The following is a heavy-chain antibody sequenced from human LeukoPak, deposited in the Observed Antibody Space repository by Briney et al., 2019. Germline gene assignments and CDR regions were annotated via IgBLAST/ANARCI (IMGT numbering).Heavy chain of an antibody. CDR3: AKRTASETGEGS. D-gene: IGHD3-16*01. CDR2: INPSGDST. V-gene: IGHV1-46*01. J-gene: IGHJ5*02. CDR1: GYTFTSNH. Sequence: ASVKVSCKASGYTFTSNHIHCVRQAPGQGLEWVGVINPSGDSTSYAQKFQGRVTMTRDTSTSTVYMELSSLRSEATAIYSCAKRTASETGEGSWGQGTLVTVSS.